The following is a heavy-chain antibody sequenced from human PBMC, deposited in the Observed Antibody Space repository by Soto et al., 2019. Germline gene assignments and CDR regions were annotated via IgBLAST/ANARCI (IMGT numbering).Heavy chain of an antibody. J-gene: IGHJ3*02. Sequence: QVQLVESGGGVVQPGRSLRLSCAASGFTFSRSAMHWLRQAPGKGLEWVAVISHDESNTDYADSVKGRFTISRDNSKNTLYLQINSLRAEDTAVYYCARGLDKVAGGAFDIWGQGTMVTVSS. V-gene: IGHV3-33*01. CDR2: ISHDESNT. D-gene: IGHD3-16*01. CDR1: GFTFSRSA. CDR3: ARGLDKVAGGAFDI.